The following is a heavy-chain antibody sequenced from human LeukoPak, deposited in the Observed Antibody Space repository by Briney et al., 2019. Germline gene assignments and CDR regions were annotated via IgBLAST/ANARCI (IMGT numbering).Heavy chain of an antibody. Sequence: SVKVSCKASGGTFSSYAISWVRQAPGQGLEWMGRIIPILGIANYAQKFQGRVTITADKSTSTAYMELSSLRSEDTAVYYCASAPTEMGLSLAVTRAFDIWGQGTMVTVSS. CDR1: GGTFSSYA. V-gene: IGHV1-69*04. J-gene: IGHJ3*02. D-gene: IGHD2-15*01. CDR2: IIPILGIA. CDR3: ASAPTEMGLSLAVTRAFDI.